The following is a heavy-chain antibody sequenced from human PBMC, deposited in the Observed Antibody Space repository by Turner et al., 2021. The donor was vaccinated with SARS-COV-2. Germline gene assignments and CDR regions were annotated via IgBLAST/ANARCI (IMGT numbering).Heavy chain of an antibody. V-gene: IGHV3-23*01. CDR3: AKNLGGWPFDY. J-gene: IGHJ4*02. CDR1: GFTFINYA. D-gene: IGHD3-10*01. CDR2: ISGSGGST. Sequence: EVQLLESGGGLVQPGGSLRLPCAASGFTFINYAMSWVRQAPGKGLEWVSAISGSGGSTYYADSVKGRFTISRDNSKNTLYLQMNSLRAEDTAVYYCAKNLGGWPFDYWGQGTLVTVSS.